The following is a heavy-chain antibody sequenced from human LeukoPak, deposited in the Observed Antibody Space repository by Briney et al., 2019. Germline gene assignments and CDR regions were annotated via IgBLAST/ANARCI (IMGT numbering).Heavy chain of an antibody. CDR3: AREGWDLNALDI. CDR2: ISSRSSNK. D-gene: IGHD1-26*01. V-gene: IGHV3-11*04. J-gene: IGHJ3*02. Sequence: GGSLRLSCAASGFSFSNYYMSWIRQAPGKGLVWVSYISSRSSNKYYADSVKGRFTISRDNAKNSLYLQMSSLRDEDTVIYYCAREGWDLNALDIWGQGTMVTVSP. CDR1: GFSFSNYY.